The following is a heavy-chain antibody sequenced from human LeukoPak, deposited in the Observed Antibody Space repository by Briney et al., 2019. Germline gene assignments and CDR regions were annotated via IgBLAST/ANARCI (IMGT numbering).Heavy chain of an antibody. CDR1: GFTFSTYE. Sequence: GGSLRPSCAASGFTFSTYEMNWVRQAPGKGLEWVSYITDSGRTIYYADSVKGRFTISRDNAKNSLYLQMNSLRAEDTAVYYCAREYGWQTDYWGQGTLVTVSS. V-gene: IGHV3-48*03. CDR3: AREYGWQTDY. CDR2: ITDSGRTI. D-gene: IGHD3-10*01. J-gene: IGHJ4*02.